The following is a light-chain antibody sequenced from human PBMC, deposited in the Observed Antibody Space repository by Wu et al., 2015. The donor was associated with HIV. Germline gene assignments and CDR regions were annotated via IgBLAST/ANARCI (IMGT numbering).Light chain of an antibody. V-gene: IGKV1-9*01. CDR1: QDISNY. Sequence: DIQLTQSPSFLSASIGDRVTLTCRASQDISNYLAWYQQKPGKAPYLLIYAASTLQSGVPSRFSGRGSGTEFTLTISSLQPDDFATYFCQQLSTYPLTFGGGTKVEIK. J-gene: IGKJ4*01. CDR3: QQLSTYPLT. CDR2: AAS.